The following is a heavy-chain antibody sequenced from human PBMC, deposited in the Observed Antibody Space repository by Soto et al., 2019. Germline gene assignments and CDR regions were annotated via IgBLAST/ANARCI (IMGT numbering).Heavy chain of an antibody. CDR3: AKDLGSDWYYFDY. CDR2: ISGSGGGT. CDR1: GFTFSSYG. J-gene: IGHJ4*02. D-gene: IGHD6-19*01. Sequence: EVQLLESGEGLVQPGGSLRLSCAASGFTFSSYGMSWVRQAPGKGLEWVSGISGSGGGTYYADSVKGRFTISRDNSKNTLFLQMNSLRAEDTALYYCAKDLGSDWYYFDYWGQGTLVTVSS. V-gene: IGHV3-23*01.